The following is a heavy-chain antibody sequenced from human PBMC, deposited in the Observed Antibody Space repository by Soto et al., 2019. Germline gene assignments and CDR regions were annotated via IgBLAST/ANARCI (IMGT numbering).Heavy chain of an antibody. Sequence: PGESLKISCKGSGYSFTSYWISWVRQMPGKGLEWMGRIDPSDSYTNYSPSFQGHVTISADKSISTAYLQWSSLKASDTAMYYCASSSLAPYGLYGMDVWGQGTTVTVSS. CDR1: GYSFTSYW. V-gene: IGHV5-10-1*01. J-gene: IGHJ6*02. CDR3: ASSSLAPYGLYGMDV. CDR2: IDPSDSYT. D-gene: IGHD6-6*01.